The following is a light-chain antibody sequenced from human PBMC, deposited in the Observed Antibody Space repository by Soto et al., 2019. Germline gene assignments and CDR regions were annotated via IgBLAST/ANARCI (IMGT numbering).Light chain of an antibody. CDR3: AAWDDSLSGWV. CDR2: RNN. J-gene: IGLJ3*02. Sequence: QSVLPQPHSASGTPGQRVTISCSGSSSNIGSNYVYWYQQLPGTAPKLLIYRNNQRPSGVPDRFSGSKSGTSASLAISGLRSDDEADYYCAAWDDSLSGWVFGGGTKLTVL. V-gene: IGLV1-47*01. CDR1: SSNIGSNY.